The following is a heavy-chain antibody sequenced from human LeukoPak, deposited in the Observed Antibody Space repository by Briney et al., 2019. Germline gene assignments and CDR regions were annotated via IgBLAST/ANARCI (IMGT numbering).Heavy chain of an antibody. D-gene: IGHD1-26*01. Sequence: ASVKVSCKASGYTFNDHDMHWVLQAPGQGLEWMGRINPNSGGTTYAQKFQGRVTMTRDTSISTAYMELSRLTSDDTAVYYCARDWSGSYEQRGQGTLVSVSS. CDR2: INPNSGGT. CDR3: ARDWSGSYEQ. V-gene: IGHV1-2*06. J-gene: IGHJ4*02. CDR1: GYTFNDHD.